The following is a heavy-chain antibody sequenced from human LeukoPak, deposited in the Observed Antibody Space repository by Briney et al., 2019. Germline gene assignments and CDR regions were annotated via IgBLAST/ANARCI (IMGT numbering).Heavy chain of an antibody. CDR2: ISGSGGST. Sequence: PGGSLRLSCAASGFTFSSYAMSWVRQAPGKGLEWVSAISGSGGSTYYADSVKGRFTISRDNFKNTLYLQMNSLRAEDTAVYYCAKSSSSWDLSDAFDIWGQGTMVTVSS. J-gene: IGHJ3*02. D-gene: IGHD6-13*01. CDR1: GFTFSSYA. CDR3: AKSSSSWDLSDAFDI. V-gene: IGHV3-23*01.